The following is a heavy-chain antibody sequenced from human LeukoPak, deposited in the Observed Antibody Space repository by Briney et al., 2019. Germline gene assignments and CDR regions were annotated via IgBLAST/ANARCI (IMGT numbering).Heavy chain of an antibody. J-gene: IGHJ6*02. D-gene: IGHD4-17*01. CDR3: ARAWGFYGDLTFYYYGMDV. CDR1: GDSFSSNSAA. V-gene: IGHV6-1*01. CDR2: TYYRSKWYN. Sequence: SQTLSLTCALSGDSFSSNSAAWNWIRQSPSRGLEWLGRTYYRSKWYNDYAVSVKSRITINPDTSKNQFSLQLNSVTPEDTAVYYCARAWGFYGDLTFYYYGMDVWGQGTTVTVSS.